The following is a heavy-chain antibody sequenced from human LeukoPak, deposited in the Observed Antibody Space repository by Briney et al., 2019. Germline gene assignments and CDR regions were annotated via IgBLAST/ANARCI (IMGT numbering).Heavy chain of an antibody. V-gene: IGHV4-4*07. J-gene: IGHJ3*02. Sequence: SETLSLTCTVSGGSISSYYWSWIRQPAGKGLEWIGRIYTSGSTNYNPSLKSRVTISVDKSKNQFSLKLSSVTAADTAVYYCARVWWDADAFDIWGQGTMVTVSP. D-gene: IGHD2-8*02. CDR3: ARVWWDADAFDI. CDR1: GGSISSYY. CDR2: IYTSGST.